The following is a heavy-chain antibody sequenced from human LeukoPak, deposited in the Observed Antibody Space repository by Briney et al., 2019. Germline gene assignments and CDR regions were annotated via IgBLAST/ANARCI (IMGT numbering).Heavy chain of an antibody. J-gene: IGHJ4*02. Sequence: GGSLRLSCAASEFSVGSNYMTWVRQAPGKGLEWVSSISSSSGYIYYADSVKGRFAMSRDNAKNSVYLQMNSLRVEDTAVYYCARDWRDGYNQGIDYWGQGTLVTVSS. CDR3: ARDWRDGYNQGIDY. CDR1: EFSVGSNY. D-gene: IGHD5-24*01. CDR2: ISSSSGYI. V-gene: IGHV3-21*01.